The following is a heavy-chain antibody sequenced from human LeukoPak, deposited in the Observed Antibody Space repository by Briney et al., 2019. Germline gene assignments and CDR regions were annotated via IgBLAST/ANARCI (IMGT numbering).Heavy chain of an antibody. Sequence: VESPKISCKGSGYKFTSYWIGWVRQMPGEGLEWLGIIYPGDSDTRYSLSFQGQVTISADESISTAYLQWSSLKASDTAMYYCAGGYYDSSGYHYDGFDIWGQGTVVTVSS. V-gene: IGHV5-51*01. D-gene: IGHD3-22*01. J-gene: IGHJ3*02. CDR3: AGGYYDSSGYHYDGFDI. CDR1: GYKFTSYW. CDR2: IYPGDSDT.